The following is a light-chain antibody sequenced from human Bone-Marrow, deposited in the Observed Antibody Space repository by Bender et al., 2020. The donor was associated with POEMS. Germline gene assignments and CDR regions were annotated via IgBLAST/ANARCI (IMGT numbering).Light chain of an antibody. CDR1: SSDIGAYIF. CDR3: SSYASSSFMV. V-gene: IGLV2-14*03. Sequence: QSALTQPASVSGSPGQSITISCTGTSSDIGAYIFVSWYQQHPAKAPKLIISDVNNRPSGVSSRFSGSKSGNTASLTVSGLQAEDEADYYCSSYASSSFMVFGGGTQLTVL. CDR2: DVN. J-gene: IGLJ2*01.